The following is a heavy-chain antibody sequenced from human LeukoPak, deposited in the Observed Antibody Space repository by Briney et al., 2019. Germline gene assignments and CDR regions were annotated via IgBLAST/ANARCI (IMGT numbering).Heavy chain of an antibody. V-gene: IGHV1-2*02. Sequence: GASVKVSCKASGYTFTGYYMHWVRQAPGQGLEWIGWINPNSGGTNYAQKFQGRVTMTRDTSISTAYMELSRLRSDDTAVYYCATPIAAAGVYYFDYWGQGTLVTVSS. D-gene: IGHD6-13*01. J-gene: IGHJ4*02. CDR3: ATPIAAAGVYYFDY. CDR1: GYTFTGYY. CDR2: INPNSGGT.